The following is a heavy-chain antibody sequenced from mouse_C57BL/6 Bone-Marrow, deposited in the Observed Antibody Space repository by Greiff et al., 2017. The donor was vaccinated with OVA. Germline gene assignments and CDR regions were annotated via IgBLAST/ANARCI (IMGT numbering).Heavy chain of an antibody. V-gene: IGHV1-39*01. D-gene: IGHD1-1*01. CDR2: INPNYGTT. CDR1: GYSFTDYN. J-gene: IGHJ1*03. Sequence: EVQLQESGPELVKPGASVKISCKASGYSFTDYNMNWVKQSNGKSLEWIGVINPNYGTTSYNQKFKGKATLTVDQSSSTAYMQLNSLTSEDSAVYYCARSITTVVATWGRWYFDVWGTGTTVTVTS. CDR3: ARSITTVVATWGRWYFDV.